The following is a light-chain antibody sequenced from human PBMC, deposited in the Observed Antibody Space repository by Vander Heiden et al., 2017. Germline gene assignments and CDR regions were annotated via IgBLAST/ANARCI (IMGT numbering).Light chain of an antibody. V-gene: IGLV2-8*01. CDR1: SRDVAHYNF. Sequence: APSQPSSPSGSPAQSVTTSCTGTSRDVAHYNFVAWFRQHTGRAPRHILCEVSKRPSGAPDRFFGSKSDNTASLTVTGLQADDEADYYCASYAGSNMWVFGGGTKLTVL. CDR3: ASYAGSNMWV. J-gene: IGLJ3*02. CDR2: EVS.